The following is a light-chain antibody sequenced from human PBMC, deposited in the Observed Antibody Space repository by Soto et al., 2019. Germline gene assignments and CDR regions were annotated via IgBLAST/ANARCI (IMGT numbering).Light chain of an antibody. CDR1: QYIHNY. V-gene: IGKV1-5*03. J-gene: IGKJ1*01. CDR3: QQSNNYPWT. Sequence: DIQMTHSPSTLSASVGDRVTITCRASQYIHNYLAWYQQKPGEAPKLLIYEAANLESGVPSRFSGSGTGTEFTLTISSLQPDDFATYYCQQSNNYPWTFGQGTRVEI. CDR2: EAA.